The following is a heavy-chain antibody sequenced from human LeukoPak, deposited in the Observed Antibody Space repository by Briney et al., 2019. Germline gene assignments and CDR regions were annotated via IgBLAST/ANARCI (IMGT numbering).Heavy chain of an antibody. V-gene: IGHV3-23*01. J-gene: IGHJ4*02. CDR3: AKDQSAYSYGDFYDY. CDR2: ISSSASST. Sequence: GGSLRLSCAASGFIFSSYAMSWVLQAPGKGLEWVSAISSSASSTYYADSVKGRFTISRDNSKNTLYLQMNSLRAEDTAVYYCAKDQSAYSYGDFYDYWGQGTLVTVSS. CDR1: GFIFSSYA. D-gene: IGHD5-18*01.